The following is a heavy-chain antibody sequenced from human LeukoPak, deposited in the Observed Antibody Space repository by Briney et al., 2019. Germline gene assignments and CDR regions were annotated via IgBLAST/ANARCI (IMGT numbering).Heavy chain of an antibody. CDR2: TYYKSKWFD. D-gene: IGHD4-23*01. CDR3: ELPSGY. V-gene: IGHV6-1*01. Sequence: SQTLSLTCAISGDTVSCNSVVWNWIRQSPSRGLEWLGRTYYKSKWFDDYAVSVKGRTTINPDTSNNPFSLQVNSVTPEDTTFYRLELPSGYWGQGTLVTVSS. CDR1: GDTVSCNSVV. J-gene: IGHJ4*02.